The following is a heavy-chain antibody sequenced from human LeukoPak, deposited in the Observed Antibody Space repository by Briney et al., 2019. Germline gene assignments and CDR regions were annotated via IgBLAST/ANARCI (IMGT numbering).Heavy chain of an antibody. CDR3: ARERPGGDIAAAGTYAFDI. D-gene: IGHD6-13*01. CDR2: IIPIFGTA. V-gene: IGHV1-69*01. CDR1: GGTFSSYA. J-gene: IGHJ3*02. Sequence: ASVKVSCKASGGTFSSYAISWVRQAPGQGLEWMGGIIPIFGTANYAQKFQGRVTITADESTSTAYMELSSLRSEDTAVYYCARERPGGDIAAAGTYAFDIWGQGTMVTVSP.